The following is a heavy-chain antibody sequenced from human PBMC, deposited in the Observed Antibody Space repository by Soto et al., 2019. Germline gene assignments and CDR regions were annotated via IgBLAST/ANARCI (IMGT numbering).Heavy chain of an antibody. CDR2: VSSAGSTK. Sequence: GGSLRLSCAASGFIFSNYGMHWVRQAPGKGLEWVAVVSSAGSTKYYADSVKGRFTISRDNSKNTVFLQMNSLRAEDTDVYYCEKDIGYSYGGLFDYWGQGTLVTVSS. CDR3: EKDIGYSYGGLFDY. J-gene: IGHJ4*02. V-gene: IGHV3-30*18. D-gene: IGHD5-18*01. CDR1: GFIFSNYG.